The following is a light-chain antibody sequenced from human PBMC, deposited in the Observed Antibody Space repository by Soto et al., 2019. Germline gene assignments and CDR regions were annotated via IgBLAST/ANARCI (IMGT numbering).Light chain of an antibody. Sequence: VVTQNTATLSVSPGERATLSCRASQSVSSALACYQHNPGRAPRLLIYGASTRATGIPARFSGRGSGTEFTFTLSRLEPEDFAVYYCQPRTNCPPLPFGGGTKV. CDR2: GAS. V-gene: IGKV3-15*01. CDR3: QPRTNCPPLP. J-gene: IGKJ4*01. CDR1: QSVSSA.